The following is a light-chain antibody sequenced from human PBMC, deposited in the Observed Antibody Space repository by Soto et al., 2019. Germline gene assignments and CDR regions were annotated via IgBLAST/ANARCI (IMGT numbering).Light chain of an antibody. CDR1: SSNIGSFY. CDR3: AAWDDSLSVV. Sequence: QSVLTQPPSASGTPGQRVTISCSGSSSNIGSFYVYWYQQLPGTAPKLLNYRNDQRPSGVPDRFSGSKSGTSASLAISGLRSEDEADYYCAAWDDSLSVVFGGGTKLTVL. V-gene: IGLV1-47*01. CDR2: RND. J-gene: IGLJ2*01.